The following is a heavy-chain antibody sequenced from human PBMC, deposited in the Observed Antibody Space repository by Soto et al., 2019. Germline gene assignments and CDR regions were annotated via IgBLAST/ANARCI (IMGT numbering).Heavy chain of an antibody. J-gene: IGHJ4*02. Sequence: EVQLVESGGGLVQPGGSLRLSCAGSGFTFSSYWMSWVRQAPDKGLEWVAKIKQDGSAKSYVDSVKGRFTISRDNARNSLSLQMDSMRAEDTALYYCVRDAREDTGYEYYFDYWGQGTLGTVSS. CDR2: IKQDGSAK. CDR1: GFTFSSYW. V-gene: IGHV3-7*01. CDR3: VRDAREDTGYEYYFDY. D-gene: IGHD5-12*01.